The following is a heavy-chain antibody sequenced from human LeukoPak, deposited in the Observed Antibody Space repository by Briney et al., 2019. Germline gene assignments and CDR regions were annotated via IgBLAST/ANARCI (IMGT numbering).Heavy chain of an antibody. V-gene: IGHV4-4*07. CDR3: ARDASGWSGDYFDY. D-gene: IGHD6-19*01. CDR1: GGSINSYY. Sequence: NPSETLTLTCSVSGGSINSYYWTWIRQPAGKGLEWIGRIYSSGSTNYNPSLKGRVTLSLDTSKHQFSLKLNSVTAADTAVYYCARDASGWSGDYFDYWGQGVLVTVSS. J-gene: IGHJ4*02. CDR2: IYSSGST.